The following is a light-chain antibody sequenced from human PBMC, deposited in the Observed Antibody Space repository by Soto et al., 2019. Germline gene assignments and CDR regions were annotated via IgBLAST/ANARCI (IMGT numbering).Light chain of an antibody. CDR3: QQCFWHWT. CDR1: QDISNY. CDR2: DAS. V-gene: IGKV1-39*01. Sequence: IQMTASPSPLSPSVGPRVTITCQAIQDISNYLNWYRQTTGKAPKLLISDASTLESGVPSRFGGSGSGTEFTLSITSLQPDDFATYYCQQCFWHWTFGQGTKVDIK. J-gene: IGKJ1*01.